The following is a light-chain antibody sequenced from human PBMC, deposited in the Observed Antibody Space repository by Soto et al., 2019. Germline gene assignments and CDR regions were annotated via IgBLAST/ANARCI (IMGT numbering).Light chain of an antibody. CDR1: HSISSW. CDR2: AAS. J-gene: IGKJ1*01. Sequence: DIQMTQSPSTLSASVGDRVTITCRASHSISSWLAWYQQKPGKAPNLLIYAASSLQSGVPSRFSGSGSGTEFTLTISSLQPDDFATYYCQHYNSYSEAFGQGTKVDI. V-gene: IGKV1-5*01. CDR3: QHYNSYSEA.